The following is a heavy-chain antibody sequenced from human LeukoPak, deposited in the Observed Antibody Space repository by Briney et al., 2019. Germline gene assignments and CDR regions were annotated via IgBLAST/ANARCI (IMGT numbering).Heavy chain of an antibody. CDR2: IYYSGKT. J-gene: IGHJ5*02. V-gene: IGHV4-39*01. D-gene: IGHD3-10*01. Sequence: SETLSLTCTASGDSISSSRDYWGWIRQPPGKGLDWIGSIYYSGKTFYSSSLKSRVTISVDTSKNQFSLNLGSVTPADTAVYYCATSRRDSGYGLWGQGTLVTVSS. CDR3: ATSRRDSGYGL. CDR1: GDSISSSRDY.